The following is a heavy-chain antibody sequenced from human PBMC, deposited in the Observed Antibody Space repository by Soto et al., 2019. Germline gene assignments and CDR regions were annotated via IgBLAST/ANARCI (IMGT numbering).Heavy chain of an antibody. V-gene: IGHV3-74*01. CDR2: INSDGSST. D-gene: IGHD6-13*01. CDR3: ARDRAADETYYYYYGMDV. Sequence: PGGSLRLCCAASGFAFSSYWMHWVRQAPGKGLVWVSRINSDGSSTSYADSVKGRFTISRDNAKNTLYLQMNSLRAEDTAVYYCARDRAADETYYYYYGMDVWGQGTTVTVSS. J-gene: IGHJ6*02. CDR1: GFAFSSYW.